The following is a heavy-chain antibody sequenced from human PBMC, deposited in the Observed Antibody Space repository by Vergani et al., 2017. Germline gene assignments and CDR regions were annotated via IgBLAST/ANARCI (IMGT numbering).Heavy chain of an antibody. D-gene: IGHD4-11*01. J-gene: IGHJ4*02. V-gene: IGHV1-69*01. CDR2: IIPIFGTA. CDR3: ATFPWSSSRLGVTTYFDY. CDR1: GGTFSSYA. Sequence: QVQLVQSGAEVKKPGSSVKVSCKASGGTFSSYAISWVRQAPGQGLEWMGGIIPIFGTANYAQKFQGRVTITADESTSTAYMELSSLRSEDTAVYYCATFPWSSSRLGVTTYFDYWGQGTLVTVSS.